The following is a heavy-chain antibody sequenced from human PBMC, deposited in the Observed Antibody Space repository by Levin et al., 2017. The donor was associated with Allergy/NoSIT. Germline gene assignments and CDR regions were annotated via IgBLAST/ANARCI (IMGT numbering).Heavy chain of an antibody. CDR2: IYHSGST. J-gene: IGHJ4*02. D-gene: IGHD3-10*01. V-gene: IGHV4-30-2*01. CDR1: GGSISSGAYS. CDR3: ARGAHYHGSGSYFPHFDY. Sequence: SETLSLTCAVSGGSISSGAYSWSWIRQPPGKGLEWIGYIYHSGSTYYNPSLKSRVTISVDRSKNQFSLKLNSVTAADTAVYYCARGAHYHGSGSYFPHFDYWGQGTLVTVSS.